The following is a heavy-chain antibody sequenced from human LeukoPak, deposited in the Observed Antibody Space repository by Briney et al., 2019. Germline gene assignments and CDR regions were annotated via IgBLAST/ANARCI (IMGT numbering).Heavy chain of an antibody. CDR1: GFTFSSYG. V-gene: IGHV3-48*01. CDR2: ISSSSSTI. CDR3: AGEGSSGWYEGGSYYFDY. Sequence: PGGSLRLSCAASGFTFSSYGMHWVRQAPGKGLEWVSYISSSSSTIYYADSVKGRFTISRDNAKNSLYLQMNSLRAEDTAVYYCAGEGSSGWYEGGSYYFDYWGQGTLVTVSS. D-gene: IGHD6-19*01. J-gene: IGHJ4*02.